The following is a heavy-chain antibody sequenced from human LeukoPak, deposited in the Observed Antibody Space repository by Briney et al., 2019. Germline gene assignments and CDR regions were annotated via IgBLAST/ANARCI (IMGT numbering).Heavy chain of an antibody. CDR3: ARDLWVYGDYKSGFDY. CDR2: ISAYNGNT. J-gene: IGHJ4*02. D-gene: IGHD4-17*01. CDR1: GYTFTSYG. Sequence: ASVKVSCKASGYTFTSYGISWVRQAPGQGLEWMGWISAYNGNTNYAQKLQGRVTMTTDTSTSTAYMELRSLRSDDTAVYYCARDLWVYGDYKSGFDYWGQGTLVTVSS. V-gene: IGHV1-18*01.